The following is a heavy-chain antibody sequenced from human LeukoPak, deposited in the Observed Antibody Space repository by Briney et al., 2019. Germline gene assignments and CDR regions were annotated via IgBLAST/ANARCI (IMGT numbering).Heavy chain of an antibody. D-gene: IGHD1-26*01. J-gene: IGHJ4*02. Sequence: GGSLRLSCAASGFTFSSYAMSWVRQAPGKGLERVSAISGSGGSTYYADSVKGRFTISRDNSKNTLYLQMNSLRAEDTAVYYCAKDIHSGSFVLTPDYWGQGTLVTVSS. CDR1: GFTFSSYA. V-gene: IGHV3-23*01. CDR3: AKDIHSGSFVLTPDY. CDR2: ISGSGGST.